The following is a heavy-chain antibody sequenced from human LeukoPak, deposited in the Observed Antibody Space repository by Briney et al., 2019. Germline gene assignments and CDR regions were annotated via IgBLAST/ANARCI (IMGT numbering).Heavy chain of an antibody. J-gene: IGHJ4*02. CDR2: IYTSGST. Sequence: PSETLSFTCAVSGGSISSYYWSWLRQPAGKGLEWIGRIYTSGSTNYNPSLKSRVTMSVDTSKNQFSLKLSSVTAADTAVYYCARGVRFLEWVYFDYWGQGTLVTVSS. D-gene: IGHD3-3*01. CDR1: GGSISSYY. V-gene: IGHV4-4*07. CDR3: ARGVRFLEWVYFDY.